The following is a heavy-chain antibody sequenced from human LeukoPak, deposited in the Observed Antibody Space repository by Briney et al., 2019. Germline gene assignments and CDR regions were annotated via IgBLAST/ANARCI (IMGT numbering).Heavy chain of an antibody. CDR2: IYYSGST. V-gene: IGHV4-59*01. D-gene: IGHD3-3*01. J-gene: IGHJ4*02. CDR1: GGSISSYY. CDR3: ARGSIYDFWSGYSGPFDY. Sequence: SETLSLTCTVSGGSISSYYWSWIRQPPGKGLEWIGYIYYSGSTNYNPSLKSRVTISVDTSKNQFSLKLSSVTAADTAVYYCARGSIYDFWSGYSGPFDYWGQGTLVTVSS.